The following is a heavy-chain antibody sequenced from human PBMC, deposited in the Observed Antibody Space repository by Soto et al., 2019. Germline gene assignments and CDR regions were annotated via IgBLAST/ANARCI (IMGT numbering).Heavy chain of an antibody. CDR1: DVSISSSGSS. Sequence: SETLSLTCTVSDVSISSSGSSWNWIRQPPGKGLEWIGYVYYIGSTYYNPSLKSRVTISVDRSKGQFSLKLSSVTAADTAVYYCARGLCSGGSCSRPDNWFDPWGQGTLVTVSS. J-gene: IGHJ5*02. D-gene: IGHD2-15*01. V-gene: IGHV4-30-2*01. CDR3: ARGLCSGGSCSRPDNWFDP. CDR2: VYYIGST.